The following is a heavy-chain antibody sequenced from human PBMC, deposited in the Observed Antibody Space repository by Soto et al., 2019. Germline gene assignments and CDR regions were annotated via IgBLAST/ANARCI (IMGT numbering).Heavy chain of an antibody. CDR3: ATGPVRYYYMDV. Sequence: GPSVKVSCKVSGYTLTELSMHWVRQAPGKGLEWMGGFDPEDGETIYAQKFQGRVTMTEDTSTDTAYMELSSLRSEDTAVYYCATGPVRYYYMDVWGKGTTVTVSS. V-gene: IGHV1-24*01. CDR2: FDPEDGET. CDR1: GYTLTELS. J-gene: IGHJ6*03.